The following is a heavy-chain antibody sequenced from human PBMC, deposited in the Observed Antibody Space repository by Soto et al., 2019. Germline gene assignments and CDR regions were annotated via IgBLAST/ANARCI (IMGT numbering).Heavy chain of an antibody. J-gene: IGHJ3*02. CDR1: GFTFHDHA. V-gene: IGHV3-9*01. CDR2: ITWNGGSL. D-gene: IGHD2-8*02. CDR3: TRGYCTVGSCAFDI. Sequence: EEQLVESGGALVQPGGSLGLSCVASGFTFHDHAMHWVRQVPGKGLEWVSFITWNGGSLAYADSIKGRFTISRDNAKNSLYLQMNSLRAEDTAFYYCTRGYCTVGSCAFDIWGQGTVVTVSS.